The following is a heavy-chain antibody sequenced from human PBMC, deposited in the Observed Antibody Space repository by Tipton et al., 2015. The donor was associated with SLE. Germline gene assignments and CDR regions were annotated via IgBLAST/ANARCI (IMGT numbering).Heavy chain of an antibody. CDR1: GCSISVVY. J-gene: IGHJ4*02. V-gene: IGHV4-4*07. Sequence: TLSLTCTVSGCSISVVYWSWIRPPAGKGLEWIGHIYTSGSTNYIPPLKSRVTMSVDPSKNQFSLKLSSVTPADTAVYYCATLSLPYADYEMNWGQGTLVTVSS. D-gene: IGHD4-17*01. CDR2: IYTSGST. CDR3: ATLSLPYADYEMN.